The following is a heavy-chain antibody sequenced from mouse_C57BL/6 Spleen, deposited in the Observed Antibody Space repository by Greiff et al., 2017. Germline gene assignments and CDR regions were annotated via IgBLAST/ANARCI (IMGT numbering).Heavy chain of an antibody. D-gene: IGHD4-1*01. Sequence: EVQGVESGGGLVKPGGSLKLSCAASGFTFSDYGMHWVRQAPEKGLEWVAYISSGSSTIYYADTVKGGFTISRDNAKNTLFLQMTSLRSEDTAMYYCAKSLNWDFDYWGQGTTLTVSS. V-gene: IGHV5-17*01. J-gene: IGHJ2*01. CDR1: GFTFSDYG. CDR3: AKSLNWDFDY. CDR2: ISSGSSTI.